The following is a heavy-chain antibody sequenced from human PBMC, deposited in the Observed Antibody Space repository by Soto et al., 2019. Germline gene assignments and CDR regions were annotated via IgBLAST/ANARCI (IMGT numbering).Heavy chain of an antibody. D-gene: IGHD7-27*01. CDR2: LYTRGTT. CDR1: GASISNFY. Sequence: SETLSLTCSVSGASISNFYWSWIRQSAGKGLEWIGRLYTRGTTDYNPSLKSRVTMSIDTSKNRVSLSLTSVTAADTAVYYCAKRGTYYFDSWGQGIVVTVSS. CDR3: AKRGTYYFDS. V-gene: IGHV4-4*07. J-gene: IGHJ4*02.